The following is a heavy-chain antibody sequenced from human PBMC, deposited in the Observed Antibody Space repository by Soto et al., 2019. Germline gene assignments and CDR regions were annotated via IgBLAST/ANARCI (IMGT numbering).Heavy chain of an antibody. J-gene: IGHJ6*02. Sequence: QLQLQESGPGLVKPSETLSLTCTVSGGSISSSSYYWGWIRQPPGKGLEWIGSIYYSGSTYYNPSLKSLVTMYVDTSKNQFSLKLSSVTAADAAVYYCARITPDSSGWYTVGGMDVWGQGTTVTVSS. CDR2: IYYSGST. CDR3: ARITPDSSGWYTVGGMDV. D-gene: IGHD6-19*01. V-gene: IGHV4-39*01. CDR1: GGSISSSSYY.